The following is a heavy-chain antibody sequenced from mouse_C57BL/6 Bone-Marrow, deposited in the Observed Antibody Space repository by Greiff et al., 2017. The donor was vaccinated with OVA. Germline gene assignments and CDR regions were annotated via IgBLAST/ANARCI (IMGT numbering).Heavy chain of an antibody. J-gene: IGHJ2*01. CDR1: GYTFTSYW. CDR3: ATDY. Sequence: VKLQQPGAELVRPGSSVKLSCKASGYTFTSYWMDWVKQRPGQGLEWIGNIYPSDSETHYNPKFKAKATLTVDKSSNTAYMQLSSLTSEDSAVYYSATDYWGQGTTLTVSS. CDR2: IYPSDSET. V-gene: IGHV1-61*01.